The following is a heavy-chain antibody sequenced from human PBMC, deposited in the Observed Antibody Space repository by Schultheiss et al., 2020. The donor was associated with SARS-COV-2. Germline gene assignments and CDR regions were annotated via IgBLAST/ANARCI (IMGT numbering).Heavy chain of an antibody. V-gene: IGHV3-64*04. Sequence: GGSLRLSCSASGFTFSSYAMHWVRQAPGKGLEYVSAISSNGGSTYYADSVKGRFTISRDNSKNTLYLQMNSLRAEDTAVYYCAKVGGTRITMIVAFDYWGQGTLVTVSS. CDR1: GFTFSSYA. CDR2: ISSNGGST. J-gene: IGHJ4*02. D-gene: IGHD3-22*01. CDR3: AKVGGTRITMIVAFDY.